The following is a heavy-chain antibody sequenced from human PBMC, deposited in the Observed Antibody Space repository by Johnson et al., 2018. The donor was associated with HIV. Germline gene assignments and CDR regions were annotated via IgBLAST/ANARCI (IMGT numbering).Heavy chain of an antibody. D-gene: IGHD5-24*01. CDR2: IWYDGSNK. J-gene: IGHJ3*02. CDR3: AKDIGDGYKRLGAFDI. CDR1: GFSFSSYG. Sequence: QVQLVESGGGVVQPGRSLRLSCAASGFSFSSYGMHWVRQAQGKGLEWVAIIWYDGSNKFYADSVKGRFTISRDNSKNTLYLQMNSLRAEDTAVYYCAKDIGDGYKRLGAFDIWGQGTMVTVSS. V-gene: IGHV3-33*06.